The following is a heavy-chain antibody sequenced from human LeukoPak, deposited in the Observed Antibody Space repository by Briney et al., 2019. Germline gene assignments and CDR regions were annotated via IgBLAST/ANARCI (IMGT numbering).Heavy chain of an antibody. CDR1: GFTFSSYS. D-gene: IGHD2-21*02. V-gene: IGHV3-48*02. Sequence: GGSLRLSCAASGFTFSSYSMNWVRQAPGKGLEWVSYISGSTTIYYADSVKGRFTISRDNAKNSLYLQMNSLRDEDTAVYYCARLAYCGGDCPRSFDIWGQGTMVTVSS. CDR2: ISGSTTI. J-gene: IGHJ3*02. CDR3: ARLAYCGGDCPRSFDI.